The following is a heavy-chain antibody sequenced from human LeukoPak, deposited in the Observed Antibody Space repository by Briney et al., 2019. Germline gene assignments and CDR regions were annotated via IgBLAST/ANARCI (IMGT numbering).Heavy chain of an antibody. CDR2: INTDNGNT. CDR3: ARDFCSGDGCYHSLGY. V-gene: IGHV1-18*01. J-gene: IGHJ4*02. D-gene: IGHD2-15*01. CDR1: GYTFTTYG. Sequence: GASVKVSCKASGYTFTTYGISWVRQAPGQGLEWMGWINTDNGNTIYTHQLQGRLTMTTDTSTSTAYMELRSLISDDTALYYCARDFCSGDGCYHSLGYWGQGALVTVSS.